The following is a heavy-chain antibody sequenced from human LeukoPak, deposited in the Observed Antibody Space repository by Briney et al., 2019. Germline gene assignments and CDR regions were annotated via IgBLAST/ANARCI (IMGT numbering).Heavy chain of an antibody. CDR3: ARAIDSSGHPIGY. Sequence: PGGSLRLSCAASGFIFSTYGMNWVRQAPGKGLEWVSYITGGSSTIYYADSEKGRFTISRDNAKNSLYLQMNSLRAEDTAVYYCARAIDSSGHPIGYWGQGTLVTVSS. CDR1: GFIFSTYG. J-gene: IGHJ4*02. CDR2: ITGGSSTI. V-gene: IGHV3-48*01. D-gene: IGHD3-22*01.